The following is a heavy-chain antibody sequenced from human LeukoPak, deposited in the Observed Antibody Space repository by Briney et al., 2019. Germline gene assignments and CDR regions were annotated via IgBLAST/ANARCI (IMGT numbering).Heavy chain of an antibody. CDR1: GGSISSYY. CDR2: IYYSGST. CDR3: AGFPVGVDIWFDP. D-gene: IGHD5-12*01. Sequence: SETLSLTCTVSGGSISSYYWSWIRQPPGKGLEWIGYIYYSGSTNYNPSLKSRVTISVDTSKNQFTLKLSSVTAADTAVYYCAGFPVGVDIWFDPWGQGTLVTVSS. V-gene: IGHV4-59*01. J-gene: IGHJ5*02.